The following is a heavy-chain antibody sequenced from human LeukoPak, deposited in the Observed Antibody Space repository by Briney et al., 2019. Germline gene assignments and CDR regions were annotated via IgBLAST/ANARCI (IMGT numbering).Heavy chain of an antibody. D-gene: IGHD6-19*01. J-gene: IGHJ4*02. CDR3: ATKQWLAPPPDS. CDR1: GFTFSKYW. CDR2: INTDGTVT. Sequence: GGSLRLSCAASGFTFSKYWMLWVRQAPGKGLKSVSRINTDGTVTTYADSVKGRFTVSRDNADNTMFLQMNSVRDEDTAVYYCATKQWLAPPPDSWGQGTPVTVSS. V-gene: IGHV3-74*01.